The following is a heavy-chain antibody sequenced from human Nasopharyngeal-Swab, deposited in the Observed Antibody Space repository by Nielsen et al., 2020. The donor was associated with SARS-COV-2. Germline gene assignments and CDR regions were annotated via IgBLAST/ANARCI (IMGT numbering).Heavy chain of an antibody. Sequence: ETLSLTCAASGFTFSSHYMSWVRQAPGKGLEWVSVIYSGGSTYYAHSVKGRFTISTDNSKNTLYLQMNSLRAEDTAGYYCASDRGGVYYYYGMDVWGQGTTVTVSS. CDR1: GFTFSSHY. CDR2: IYSGGST. CDR3: ASDRGGVYYYYGMDV. V-gene: IGHV3-53*01. J-gene: IGHJ6*02. D-gene: IGHD3-10*01.